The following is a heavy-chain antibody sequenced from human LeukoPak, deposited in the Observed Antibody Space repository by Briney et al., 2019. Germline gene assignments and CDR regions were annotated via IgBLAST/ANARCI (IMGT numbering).Heavy chain of an antibody. D-gene: IGHD6-13*01. Sequence: PSETLSLTCTVSGGSISSSTYYWGWIRQPPGKGLEWIGSISYSGRTYYNQPLKSRVTISVDTSKNQFSLKLSSVTAADTAVYYCARHDDLYSSIDYWGQGTLVTVSS. CDR1: GGSISSSTYY. CDR3: ARHDDLYSSIDY. CDR2: ISYSGRT. V-gene: IGHV4-39*01. J-gene: IGHJ4*02.